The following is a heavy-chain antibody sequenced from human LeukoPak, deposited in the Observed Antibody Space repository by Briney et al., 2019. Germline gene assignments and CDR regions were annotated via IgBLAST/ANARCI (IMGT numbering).Heavy chain of an antibody. D-gene: IGHD3-3*01. J-gene: IGHJ5*02. Sequence: ASETLSLTCTVFGDFIDNGYYWGWIRQPPGKGLEWIGTMYRSGSAYYDPSLKSRVTISVDTSKNQFSLKLSSVTAADTAVYYCASCLPQPRFLEWLFPLEGKGSWGQGTLVTVSS. V-gene: IGHV4-38-2*02. CDR1: GDFIDNGYY. CDR3: ASCLPQPRFLEWLFPLEGKGS. CDR2: MYRSGSA.